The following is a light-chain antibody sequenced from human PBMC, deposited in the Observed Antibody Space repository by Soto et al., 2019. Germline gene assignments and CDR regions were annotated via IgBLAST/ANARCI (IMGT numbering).Light chain of an antibody. CDR2: DNN. CDR1: SSNIGNNY. J-gene: IGLJ1*01. CDR3: GTWDTSLSAV. V-gene: IGLV1-51*01. Sequence: QSVLTQPPSVSAAPGQKVTISCSGGSSNIGNNYVSWYQHLPGTAPKLLIYDNNKRPSGIPDRFSGSKSGTSATLGITGLQTGDEADYYCGTWDTSLSAVFGTGTKVTVL.